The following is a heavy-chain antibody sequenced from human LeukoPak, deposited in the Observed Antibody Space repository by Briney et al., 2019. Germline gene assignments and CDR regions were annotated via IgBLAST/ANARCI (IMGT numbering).Heavy chain of an antibody. D-gene: IGHD3-3*01. J-gene: IGHJ4*02. Sequence: ISSSYIYYADSVKGRFTISRENAKNSLYLQMNSLRAEDTAVYYCARDRATPITIFGVVIDYWGQGTLVTVSS. V-gene: IGHV3-21*01. CDR3: ARDRATPITIFGVVIDY. CDR2: ISSSYI.